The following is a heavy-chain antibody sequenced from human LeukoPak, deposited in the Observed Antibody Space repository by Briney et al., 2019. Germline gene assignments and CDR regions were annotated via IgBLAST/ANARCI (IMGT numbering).Heavy chain of an antibody. CDR2: IYSGGST. CDR1: GFTVSSNY. V-gene: IGHV3-53*01. Sequence: GWSLRLSCAASGFTVSSNYMSWVRQAPGKGLEWVSVIYSGGSTYYADSVKGRFTISRDNSKNTLYLQMNSLRAEDTAVYYCAKSGSNYYDSSGYYYDYWGQGTLVTVSS. J-gene: IGHJ4*02. CDR3: AKSGSNYYDSSGYYYDY. D-gene: IGHD3-22*01.